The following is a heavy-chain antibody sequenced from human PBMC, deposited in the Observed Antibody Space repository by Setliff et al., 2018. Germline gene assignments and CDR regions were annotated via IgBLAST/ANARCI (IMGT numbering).Heavy chain of an antibody. J-gene: IGHJ4*02. V-gene: IGHV1-69*05. Sequence: TCSVSGASITSGGFYWTWIRQPAGKGLEWMGGIIPIFGTANYAQKFQGRVTITTDESTSTAYMELSSLRSEDTAVYYCARGILKGWLQNFDYWGQGTLVTVSS. CDR1: GASITSGG. CDR3: ARGILKGWLQNFDY. D-gene: IGHD5-12*01. CDR2: IIPIFGTA.